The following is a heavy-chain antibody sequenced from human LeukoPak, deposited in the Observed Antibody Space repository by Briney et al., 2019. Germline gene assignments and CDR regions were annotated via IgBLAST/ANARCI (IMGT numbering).Heavy chain of an antibody. CDR2: ISIDGRYI. J-gene: IGHJ4*02. D-gene: IGHD2-2*01. CDR1: AFPLRAYS. Sequence: KPGGSLRLSCAASAFPLRAYSMHWVRQAPGKGLEWVSSISIDGRYIYYADPVKGRFTISSDNAKNSLYLQMNSLRAEDTAVYYCARGNAPLPFDYWGQGTLVTVSS. CDR3: ARGNAPLPFDY. V-gene: IGHV3-21*01.